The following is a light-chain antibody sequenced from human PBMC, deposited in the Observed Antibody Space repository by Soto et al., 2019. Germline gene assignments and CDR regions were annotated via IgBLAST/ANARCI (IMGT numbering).Light chain of an antibody. CDR1: QGISSS. J-gene: IGKJ4*01. CDR2: GAS. V-gene: IGKV1-27*01. Sequence: DIQMTQSPSSLSASVGDRVTITSRASQGISSSLAWYQQQPGRVPKLLIYGASTLQSGVPSRFSGSGSGTDFTLTISSLQPEDVATYYCQKYDNAPLTFGGGTKVEIK. CDR3: QKYDNAPLT.